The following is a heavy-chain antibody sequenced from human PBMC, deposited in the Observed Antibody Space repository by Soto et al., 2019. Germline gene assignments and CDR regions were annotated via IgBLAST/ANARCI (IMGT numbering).Heavy chain of an antibody. CDR2: INHSGST. V-gene: IGHV4-34*01. J-gene: IGHJ4*02. CDR1: GGSFSGYY. CDR3: ARVGDLTGYHYFDY. Sequence: SETLSLTCAVYGGSFSGYYWSWIRQPPGKGLEWIGEINHSGSTNYNPSLKSRVTISVDTSKTQFSLKLSSVTAADTAVYYCARVGDLTGYHYFDYWGQGTLVTVSS. D-gene: IGHD3-9*01.